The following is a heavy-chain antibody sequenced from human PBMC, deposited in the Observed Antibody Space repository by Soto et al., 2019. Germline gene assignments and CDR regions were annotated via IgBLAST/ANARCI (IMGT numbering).Heavy chain of an antibody. D-gene: IGHD6-13*01. V-gene: IGHV3-11*05. CDR2: INSSSSYT. Sequence: QVQLVESGGGLVKPGGSLRLSCAASGFTFSDYYMSWIGQAPGKGLEWVSYINSSSSYTNYADSVKGRFTISRDNAKNSLYLQMNSLRAEDTAVYYCARIITAAGGRRYFDLLGRGTLVTVSS. CDR1: GFTFSDYY. CDR3: ARIITAAGGRRYFDL. J-gene: IGHJ2*01.